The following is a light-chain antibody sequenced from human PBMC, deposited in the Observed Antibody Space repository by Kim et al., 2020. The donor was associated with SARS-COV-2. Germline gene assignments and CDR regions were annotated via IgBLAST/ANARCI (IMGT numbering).Light chain of an antibody. V-gene: IGLV2-11*03. CDR2: DVT. CDR3: CSYAGRYSYV. Sequence: GQSVTISCTGTNNDVGVYNYLYWYQQHPGKAPQLMIYDVTKRPSGVPDRFSGSKSGNTASLTISGLQAEDEADYYCCSYAGRYSYVFGTGTKVTVL. J-gene: IGLJ1*01. CDR1: NNDVGVYNY.